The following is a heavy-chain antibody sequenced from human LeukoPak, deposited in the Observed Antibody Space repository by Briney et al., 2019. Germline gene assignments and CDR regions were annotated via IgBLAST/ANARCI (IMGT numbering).Heavy chain of an antibody. V-gene: IGHV4-39*07. J-gene: IGHJ4*02. CDR3: ARVSGLNNFDS. Sequence: SETLSLTCTVSGGSISSSSYYWGGIRQPRGKGLEGIGEINHSGRTNYSPSLKSRVAMSVDTSKNQFSLKVTSVTAADTAIYYCARVSGLNNFDSWGQGTLVTVSS. CDR2: INHSGRT. D-gene: IGHD1/OR15-1a*01. CDR1: GGSISSSSYY.